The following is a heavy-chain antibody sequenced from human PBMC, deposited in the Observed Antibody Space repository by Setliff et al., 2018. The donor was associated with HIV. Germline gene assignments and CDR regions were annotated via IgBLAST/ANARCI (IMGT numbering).Heavy chain of an antibody. CDR1: GFTFNDYY. Sequence: PGGSLRLSCAVSGFTFNDYYMSWIRQAPGKGLEYISYIGGSGGTDIKYADSVQGRFTISRDNSKNTLYLQMNSLRAEDTAVYYCAKAQWLLSHWGFDPWGQGTLVTVSS. D-gene: IGHD3-3*01. CDR3: AKAQWLLSHWGFDP. CDR2: IGGSGGTDI. V-gene: IGHV3-11*01. J-gene: IGHJ5*02.